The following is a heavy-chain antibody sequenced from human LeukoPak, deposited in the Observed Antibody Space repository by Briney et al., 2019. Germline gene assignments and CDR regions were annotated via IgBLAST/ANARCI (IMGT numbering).Heavy chain of an antibody. D-gene: IGHD3-10*01. J-gene: IGHJ3*02. V-gene: IGHV1-69*04. CDR2: IIPILGIA. Sequence: ASVKVSCKASGGTFSNYAISWVRHAPGQGLEWMGRIIPILGIANYAQKFQGRVTITADKSTSTAYMELSSLRSEDTAVYYCARASQDYYGSGSYYRGGDAFDIWGQGTMVTVSS. CDR1: GGTFSNYA. CDR3: ARASQDYYGSGSYYRGGDAFDI.